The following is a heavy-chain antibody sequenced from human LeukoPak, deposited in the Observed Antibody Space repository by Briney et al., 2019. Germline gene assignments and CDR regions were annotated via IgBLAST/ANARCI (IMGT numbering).Heavy chain of an antibody. CDR2: IYYSGST. Sequence: SETLSLTCTVSGDSISSKTNYWGWFRQPPGKGLEWIGYIYYSGSTYYNSSLKSRVTISVDTPKNQFSLKLSSVTAADTAVYYCARARYDMDVWGQGTTVTVSS. CDR1: GDSISSKTNY. J-gene: IGHJ6*02. CDR3: ARARYDMDV. V-gene: IGHV4-31*03.